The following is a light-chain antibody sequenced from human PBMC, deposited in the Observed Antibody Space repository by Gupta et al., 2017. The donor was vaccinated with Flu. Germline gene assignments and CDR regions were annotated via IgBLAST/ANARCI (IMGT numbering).Light chain of an antibody. CDR2: EVT. J-gene: IGLJ3*02. V-gene: IGLV2-14*01. Sequence: ITISCTGTSSDVGGYNYVSWYQQYPGKAPKLMIYEVTNRPSGVSNRFSGSKSGNTASLTISGLQAEDEADYYCTSGSSSSTLVVFGGGTKLTVL. CDR1: SSDVGGYNY. CDR3: TSGSSSSTLVV.